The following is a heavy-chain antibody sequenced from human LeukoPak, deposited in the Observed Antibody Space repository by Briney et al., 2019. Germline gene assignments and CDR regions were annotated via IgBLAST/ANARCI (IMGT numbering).Heavy chain of an antibody. CDR2: IWYDASNK. J-gene: IGHJ4*02. CDR1: GFTFSSFG. CDR3: AKPESYNFWSGYSY. V-gene: IGHV3-33*06. D-gene: IGHD3-3*01. Sequence: GGSLRLSCAASGFTFSSFGMHWVRQAPGKGLEWVAVIWYDASNKYYADSVKGRFTISRDSSKNTLYLQMNSLRAEDTAVYYCAKPESYNFWSGYSYWGQGTLVTVSS.